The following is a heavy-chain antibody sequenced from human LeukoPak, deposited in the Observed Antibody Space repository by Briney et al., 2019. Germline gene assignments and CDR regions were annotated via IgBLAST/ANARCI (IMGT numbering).Heavy chain of an antibody. D-gene: IGHD3-10*01. J-gene: IGHJ4*02. Sequence: GGSLRLSCAASGFTFSSYAMSWVRQAPGKGLEWVSAISGSGGSTYYADSVKGRFTISRDNSKNTLYLQMNSLRAEDTAVYYCAKDAPSYGSGSYRDYFDYWGQGTLVTVSS. V-gene: IGHV3-23*01. CDR2: ISGSGGST. CDR1: GFTFSSYA. CDR3: AKDAPSYGSGSYRDYFDY.